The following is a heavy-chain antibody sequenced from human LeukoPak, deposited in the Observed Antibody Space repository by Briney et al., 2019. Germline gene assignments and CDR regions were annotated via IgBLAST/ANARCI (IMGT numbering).Heavy chain of an antibody. J-gene: IGHJ3*02. CDR1: GFTVSSNY. CDR2: IYSGGST. CDR3: ARASPRRGGYQDHAFDI. Sequence: PGGSLRLSCAASGFTVSSNYMSWVRQAPGKGLEWVSVIYSGGSTYYADSVKGRFTISRDNSKNTLYLQMNSLRAEDTAVYYCARASPRRGGYQDHAFDIWGQGTMVTVSS. D-gene: IGHD5-24*01. V-gene: IGHV3-66*01.